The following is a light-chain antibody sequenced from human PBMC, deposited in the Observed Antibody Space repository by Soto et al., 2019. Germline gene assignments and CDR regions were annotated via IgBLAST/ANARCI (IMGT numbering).Light chain of an antibody. J-gene: IGLJ1*01. CDR1: SSDVGSGSHNL. V-gene: IGLV2-23*01. CDR3: CSYAGSVTYV. Sequence: QSALTQPASVSGSPGQSITISCTGTSSDVGSGSHNLVSWYQQRPGKAPKVMIYEGTKRPSGVSNRFSGSKSGNTASLTISGLQAEDEADYYCCSYAGSVTYVFGTGTKLTVL. CDR2: EGT.